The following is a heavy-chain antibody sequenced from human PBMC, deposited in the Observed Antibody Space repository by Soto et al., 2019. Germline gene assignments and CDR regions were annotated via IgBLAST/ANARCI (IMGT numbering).Heavy chain of an antibody. J-gene: IGHJ4*02. CDR2: IIPLFDTR. D-gene: IGHD2-21*02. CDR3: ARTYCGGACYSLY. Sequence: VQLVQSGAEVKKPGSSVKVSCKASGGTFSNFTVSWVRQAPGQGLEWMGGIIPLFDTRHYAQKFQGRVTITADTPTSTAYMELSSLRTEDTAVYYCARTYCGGACYSLYWGRGTLVTVSS. V-gene: IGHV1-69*14. CDR1: GGTFSNFT.